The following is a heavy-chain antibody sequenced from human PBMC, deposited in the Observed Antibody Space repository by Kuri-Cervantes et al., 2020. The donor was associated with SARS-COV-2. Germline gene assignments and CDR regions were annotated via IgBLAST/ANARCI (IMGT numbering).Heavy chain of an antibody. Sequence: ASVKVSCKASGYTFTSYDINWVRQATGQGLEWMGWINPNSGGTNYAQKFQGRVTMTRDTSISTAYMELSRLRSDDTAVYYCARGNGSGSGGWFDPWGQGTLVTVSS. J-gene: IGHJ5*02. V-gene: IGHV1-2*02. CDR2: INPNSGGT. D-gene: IGHD3-10*01. CDR3: ARGNGSGSGGWFDP. CDR1: GYTFTSYD.